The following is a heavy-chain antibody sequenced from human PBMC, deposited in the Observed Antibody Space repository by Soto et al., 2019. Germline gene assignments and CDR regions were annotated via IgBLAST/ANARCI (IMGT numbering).Heavy chain of an antibody. CDR3: ARDKQQLARVFDY. Sequence: GPLRLSCAASGFTFSSYSMNWVRQAPGKGLEWVSSISSSSSYIYYADSVKGRFTISRDNAKNSLYLQMNSLRAEDTAVYYCARDKQQLARVFDYWGQGTLVTVSS. V-gene: IGHV3-21*01. CDR2: ISSSSSYI. D-gene: IGHD6-13*01. J-gene: IGHJ4*02. CDR1: GFTFSSYS.